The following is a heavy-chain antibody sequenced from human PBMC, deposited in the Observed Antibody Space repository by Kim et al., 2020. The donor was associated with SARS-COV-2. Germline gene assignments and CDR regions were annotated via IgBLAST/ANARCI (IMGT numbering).Heavy chain of an antibody. Sequence: YYANSVKGRFTISRDNSKNTLYLQRRSLGGEETAVYYCAEGLQGELPLGHWGQGTLVTVSS. D-gene: IGHD1-26*01. CDR3: AEGLQGELPLGH. J-gene: IGHJ4*02. V-gene: IGHV3-23*01.